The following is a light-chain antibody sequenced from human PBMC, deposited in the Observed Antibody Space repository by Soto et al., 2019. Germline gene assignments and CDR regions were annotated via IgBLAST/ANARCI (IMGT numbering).Light chain of an antibody. J-gene: IGKJ4*01. CDR2: GSS. V-gene: IGKV3D-15*01. Sequence: IVMTQSPATLSVSPGEGVTLSCRASQNVGTNLAWYQQKPGQAPRLLIYGSSTRATGIPATFSGSGSGTEFTLTISSLQSGESAGYYCQQYNNWGLSFGGGTKVEIK. CDR1: QNVGTN. CDR3: QQYNNWGLS.